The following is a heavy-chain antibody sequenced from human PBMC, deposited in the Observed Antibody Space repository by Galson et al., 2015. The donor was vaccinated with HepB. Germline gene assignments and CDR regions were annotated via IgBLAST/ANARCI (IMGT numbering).Heavy chain of an antibody. V-gene: IGHV5-51*01. CDR3: ARRRAYCGGDCYSFDY. D-gene: IGHD2-21*02. CDR2: IYPGDTDT. J-gene: IGHJ4*02. Sequence: QSGAEVKKPGESLKISCKGSGYSFTSYWIGWVRQMPGKGLEWMGIIYPGDTDTRYSPSFQGQVTISADKSISTAYLQWSSLKASDTAMYYCARRRAYCGGDCYSFDYWGQGTLVTVSS. CDR1: GYSFTSYW.